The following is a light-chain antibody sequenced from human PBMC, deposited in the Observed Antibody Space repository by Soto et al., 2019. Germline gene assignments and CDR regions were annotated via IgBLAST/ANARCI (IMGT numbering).Light chain of an antibody. Sequence: EIVLTQSPATLSLSPGERATLSCRASQSVSSYLAWYQQKPGQAPRLLIYDASNRATGIPARFSGSGSGTDFPPPISHPEPEDFGVYYCQQRSNWPPMYTFGQGTKLEIK. CDR1: QSVSSY. CDR2: DAS. V-gene: IGKV3-11*01. J-gene: IGKJ2*01. CDR3: QQRSNWPPMYT.